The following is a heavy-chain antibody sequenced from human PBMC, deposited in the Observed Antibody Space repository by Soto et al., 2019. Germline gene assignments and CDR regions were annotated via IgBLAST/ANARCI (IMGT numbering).Heavy chain of an antibody. J-gene: IGHJ5*02. CDR1: GFTFSSYW. V-gene: IGHV3-74*01. D-gene: IGHD2-2*01. CDR3: ARTDPYNIVVVPAAMPDRGGWFDP. CDR2: INSDGSST. Sequence: GSLRLSCAASGFTFSSYWMHWVRQAPGKGLVWVSRINSDGSSTSYADSVKGRFTISRDKAKNTLYLQMNSLRAEDTAVYYCARTDPYNIVVVPAAMPDRGGWFDPWGQGTLVTVSS.